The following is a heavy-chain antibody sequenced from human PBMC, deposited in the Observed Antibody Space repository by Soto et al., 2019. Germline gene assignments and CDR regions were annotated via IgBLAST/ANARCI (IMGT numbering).Heavy chain of an antibody. CDR3: AHRQRIIRYFDLGYFDS. CDR1: GFSFISSGEG. J-gene: IGHJ4*02. V-gene: IGHV2-5*02. D-gene: IGHD3-9*01. Sequence: QITLKESGPTLLKPTQTLTLTCTFSGFSFISSGEGVGWIRQPPGKALEWLALIYWDDDRRYNPSLENRLTIPKDNDHSRRQVFLTLTDVDPADTATYYCAHRQRIIRYFDLGYFDSWGQGAPVTVSS. CDR2: IYWDDDR.